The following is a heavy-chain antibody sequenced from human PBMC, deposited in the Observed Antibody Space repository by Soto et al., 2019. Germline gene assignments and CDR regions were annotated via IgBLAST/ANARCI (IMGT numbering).Heavy chain of an antibody. Sequence: ASVKVSCKASGYTFTGYYMHWVRQAPGQGLEWMGWINPNSGGTNYAQKFQGRVTMTRDTSISTAYMELSRLRSDDTAVYYCAGLITFFGPTWFAPGGKGPLVTVSS. CDR2: INPNSGGT. D-gene: IGHD3-3*01. CDR1: GYTFTGYY. V-gene: IGHV1-2*02. J-gene: IGHJ5*02. CDR3: AGLITFFGPTWFAP.